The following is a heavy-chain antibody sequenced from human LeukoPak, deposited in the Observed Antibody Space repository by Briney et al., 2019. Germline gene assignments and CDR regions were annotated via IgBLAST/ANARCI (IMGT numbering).Heavy chain of an antibody. Sequence: GRSLRLSCAASGFIFSSYAMSWVRQDPGQGLEWVSTIGGSGGSTDYADSVKGRFTISRDNSKNTLYLQMKSLRAEDTAVYYCAKSASGWYNFDYWGQGTLVTVSS. V-gene: IGHV3-23*01. CDR3: AKSASGWYNFDY. CDR2: IGGSGGST. CDR1: GFIFSSYA. D-gene: IGHD6-19*01. J-gene: IGHJ4*02.